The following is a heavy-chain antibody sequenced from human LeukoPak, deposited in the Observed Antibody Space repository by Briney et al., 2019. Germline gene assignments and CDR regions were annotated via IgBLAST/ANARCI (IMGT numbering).Heavy chain of an antibody. V-gene: IGHV5-51*01. CDR2: IYPADSDT. CDR1: GHRIATSW. D-gene: IGHD5-18*01. J-gene: IGHJ3*02. CDR3: ARTASRSLQDASDI. Sequence: GESLKISCKDLGHRIATSWIAWVRQMPGKGLEWMGIIYPADSDTRYSPSFQGQVTISADRSTTTAYLQWSSLKDSDTAMYYCARTASRSLQDASDIWGQGTMVTVSS.